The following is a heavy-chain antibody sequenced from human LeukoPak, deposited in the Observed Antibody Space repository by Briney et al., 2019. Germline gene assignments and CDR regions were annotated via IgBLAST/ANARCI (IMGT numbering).Heavy chain of an antibody. D-gene: IGHD3-9*01. J-gene: IGHJ4*02. Sequence: GGSLRLSCEASQFSVSINFMSWVRHTPGEGLEWVSVISSGGTTYYADSVKGRFTISRDNSKNTLYLQMNSLRAEDTAVYYCAKERLRYYDILTGFDYWGQGTLVTVSS. CDR1: QFSVSINF. CDR2: ISSGGTT. V-gene: IGHV3-53*01. CDR3: AKERLRYYDILTGFDY.